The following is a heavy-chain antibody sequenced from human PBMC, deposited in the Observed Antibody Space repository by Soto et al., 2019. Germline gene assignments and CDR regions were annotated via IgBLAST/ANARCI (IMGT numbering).Heavy chain of an antibody. CDR1: GFTFSLYS. CDR2: ISRSSTGI. D-gene: IGHD3-10*01. J-gene: IGHJ6*01. Sequence: EVQLVESGGGLVQPGGSLRLSCAASGFTFSLYSMSWVRQAPGKGLEWVSYISRSSTGIHYADSVKGRFTISRDDVTNSMPLQMNSLRDGDTAVYYCARAVTGGLDVWGQGTTVSISS. V-gene: IGHV3-48*02. CDR3: ARAVTGGLDV.